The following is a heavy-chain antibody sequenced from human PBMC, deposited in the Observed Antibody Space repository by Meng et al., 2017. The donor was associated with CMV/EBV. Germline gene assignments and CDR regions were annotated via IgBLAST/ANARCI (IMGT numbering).Heavy chain of an antibody. V-gene: IGHV1-69*05. D-gene: IGHD2-21*01. CDR3: ATLGLLFRPFDGYYGMDV. Sequence: SVKVSCKASGGTFSSYATSWVRQAPGQGLEWMGGIIPIFGTANYAQKFQGRVTITTDESTSTAYMELSSLRSEDTAVYYCATLGLLFRPFDGYYGMDVWGQGTTVTVSS. CDR2: IIPIFGTA. J-gene: IGHJ6*02. CDR1: GGTFSSYA.